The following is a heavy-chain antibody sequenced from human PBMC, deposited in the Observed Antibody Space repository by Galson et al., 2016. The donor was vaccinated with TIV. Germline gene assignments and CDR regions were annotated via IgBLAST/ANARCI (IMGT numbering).Heavy chain of an antibody. J-gene: IGHJ4*02. Sequence: SVKVSCKASGDTFRTYTVSWVRQAPGQGLEWMGGIIPIAGISDNSQKFQGRVSITADVSTNTVYMELSSLRSEDTAVYYCARLTPCGGDCYYFDRWGQGTLVTVSS. CDR1: GDTFRTYT. CDR2: IIPIAGIS. CDR3: ARLTPCGGDCYYFDR. D-gene: IGHD2-21*02. V-gene: IGHV1-69*10.